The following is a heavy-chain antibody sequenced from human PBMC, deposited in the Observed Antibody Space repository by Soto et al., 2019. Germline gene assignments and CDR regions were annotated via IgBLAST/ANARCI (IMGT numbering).Heavy chain of an antibody. CDR3: ANRGYSYGFVIY. D-gene: IGHD5-18*01. J-gene: IGHJ4*02. CDR1: GGTFSSYT. CDR2: IIPMLGIA. V-gene: IGHV1-69*02. Sequence: QVQLVQSGAEVKKPGSSVKVSCKASGGTFSSYTFSWVRQAPGQGLEWMGRIIPMLGIANYAQKFQGRVTITAGKSTSTAYMELSSLRSEDTAVYYCANRGYSYGFVIYWGQGTLVTVSS.